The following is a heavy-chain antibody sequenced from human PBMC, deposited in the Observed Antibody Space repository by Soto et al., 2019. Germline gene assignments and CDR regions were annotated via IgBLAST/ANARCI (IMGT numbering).Heavy chain of an antibody. V-gene: IGHV5-51*01. Sequence: DSLKISGQGSGCGVAPTWLALLRQVPGKGLEWVGIIYAGDSDTRYSPSLEGQVTLSVDKSISTAYLQWSSLKASDTAMYYCARSQFAYIWRASRYFYACGQ. CDR1: GCGVAPTW. J-gene: IGHJ4*02. CDR3: ARSQFAYIWRASRYFYA. D-gene: IGHD3-16*01. CDR2: IYAGDSDT.